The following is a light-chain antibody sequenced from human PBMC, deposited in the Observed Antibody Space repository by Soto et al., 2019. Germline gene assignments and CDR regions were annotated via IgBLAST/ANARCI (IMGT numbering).Light chain of an antibody. Sequence: NFMLTQPHSVWECPGKTLTISCTRSGGNLASNYVQWHQQRPGSAPMTVIYEDHQRPSGVPDRFSGSIDISSNSASLTLSGLKPEDEAHYFCQSYDSRDVVFGGGTKVTVL. J-gene: IGLJ2*01. CDR1: GGNLASNY. CDR2: EDH. V-gene: IGLV6-57*04. CDR3: QSYDSRDVV.